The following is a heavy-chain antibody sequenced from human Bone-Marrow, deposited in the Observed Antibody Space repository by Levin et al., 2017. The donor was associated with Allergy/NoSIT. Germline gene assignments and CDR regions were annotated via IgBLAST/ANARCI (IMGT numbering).Heavy chain of an antibody. V-gene: IGHV3-33*01. J-gene: IGHJ5*01. CDR1: GFAFSSYG. D-gene: IGHD5-18*01. Sequence: GGSLRLSCAASGFAFSSYGMHWVRQAPGRGLEWVAVIWYDGRNKYYADSVKGRFTISRDNSENTLYLQMNSLRAEDTAVYYCARESDTTKLDSWGQGALVTVSS. CDR3: ARESDTTKLDS. CDR2: IWYDGRNK.